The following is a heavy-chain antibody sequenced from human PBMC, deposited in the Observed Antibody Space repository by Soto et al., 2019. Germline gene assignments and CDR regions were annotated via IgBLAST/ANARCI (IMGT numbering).Heavy chain of an antibody. V-gene: IGHV3-53*01. J-gene: IGHJ4*02. CDR2: IYSGGSA. CDR1: GFIVSTNY. Sequence: EVSLRRSCRSSGFIVSTNYLSGVRQAPGKGLEWVSVIYSGGSAYYADYVKCRFTISRDNSKNTLYLQMNSLRAEDTAVYYCATSRSTWQHYFDYWGQGT. D-gene: IGHD1-26*01. CDR3: ATSRSTWQHYFDY.